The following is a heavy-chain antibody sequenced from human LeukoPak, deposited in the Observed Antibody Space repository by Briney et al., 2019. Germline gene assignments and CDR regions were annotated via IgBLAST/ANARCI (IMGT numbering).Heavy chain of an antibody. CDR2: IGGGAGST. V-gene: IGHV3-23*01. CDR1: GCTFSSYA. D-gene: IGHD4/OR15-4a*01. Sequence: GGSLRLSCAASGCTFSSYAMSWVRQAPGKGLERVSAIGGGAGSTYYADSVKGRFTISRDNSKNTLYLQMNSLRAEDTAVYYCAKGVHQLVYYYGMDVWGQGTTVTVSS. J-gene: IGHJ6*02. CDR3: AKGVHQLVYYYGMDV.